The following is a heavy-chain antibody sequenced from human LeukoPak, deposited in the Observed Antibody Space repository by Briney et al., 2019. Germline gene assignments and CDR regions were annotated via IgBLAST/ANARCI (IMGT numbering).Heavy chain of an antibody. CDR3: ARPGGDDFWSGYLAGAFDI. D-gene: IGHD3-3*01. CDR2: IYPGDSDT. V-gene: IGHV5-51*01. J-gene: IGHJ3*02. Sequence: GESLKISCKGSGYSFTSYWIGWVRQMPGKGLEWMGIIYPGDSDTRYSPSFQGQVTISADKSISTAYLQWSSLKASDTVMYYCARPGGDDFWSGYLAGAFDIWGQGTMVTVSS. CDR1: GYSFTSYW.